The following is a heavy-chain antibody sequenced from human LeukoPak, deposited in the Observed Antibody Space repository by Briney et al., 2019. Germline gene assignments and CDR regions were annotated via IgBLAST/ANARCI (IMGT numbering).Heavy chain of an antibody. CDR3: ARSPSGYRFDY. CDR2: ISNSGST. Sequence: SETLSLTCTVSGGSVTSGTYFWTWIRRPPGKGLDWIGFISNSGSTNYNPSLKSRVTIPRDTSKNRFSLNLNSVTAADTAVYFCARSPSGYRFDYWGQGALVTVSS. J-gene: IGHJ4*02. V-gene: IGHV4-61*01. D-gene: IGHD3-22*01. CDR1: GGSVTSGTYF.